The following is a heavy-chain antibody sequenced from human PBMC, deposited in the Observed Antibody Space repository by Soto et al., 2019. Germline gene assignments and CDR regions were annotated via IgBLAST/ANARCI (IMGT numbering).Heavy chain of an antibody. D-gene: IGHD3-9*01. CDR3: TRDRNFDWIHETRSYFYHHAMDV. V-gene: IGHV3-21*03. CDR1: GFSLSTNSYS. J-gene: IGHJ6*02. CDR2: ISGRSTYI. Sequence: GGSLRLSCAASGFSLSTNSYSMNWVRLAPGKGLEWISAISGRSTYIYYTDSVRGRFTISRDNARNSLYLQLNSLRAEDTAVYYCTRDRNFDWIHETRSYFYHHAMDVWGQGTTVTVSS.